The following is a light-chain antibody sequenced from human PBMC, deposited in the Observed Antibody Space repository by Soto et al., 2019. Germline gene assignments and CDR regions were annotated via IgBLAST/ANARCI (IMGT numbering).Light chain of an antibody. V-gene: IGKV1-5*01. CDR1: QSINSW. J-gene: IGKJ1*01. Sequence: DIQMTQSPSTLSASVGDRGTITCRASQSINSWVAWYQQKPGKAPKVLISDASTLESGVPSRFSGSGSGTEFTLTIGGLQPDDFATYYCQRYNAFSQTFGQGTKV. CDR2: DAS. CDR3: QRYNAFSQT.